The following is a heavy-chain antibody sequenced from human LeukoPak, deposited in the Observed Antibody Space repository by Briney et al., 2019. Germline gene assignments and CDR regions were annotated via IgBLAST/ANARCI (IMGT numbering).Heavy chain of an antibody. J-gene: IGHJ6*02. CDR3: ARQDTMVRGVTSYYGMDV. CDR1: GFTFSSYS. D-gene: IGHD3-10*01. V-gene: IGHV3-21*01. CDR2: ISSSSSYI. Sequence: GGSLRLSCAASGFTFSSYSMNWVRQAPGKGLEWVSSISSSSSYIYYADSVKGRFTISRDNAKNSLYLQMNSLRAEDTAVYYCARQDTMVRGVTSYYGMDVWGQGTTVTVSS.